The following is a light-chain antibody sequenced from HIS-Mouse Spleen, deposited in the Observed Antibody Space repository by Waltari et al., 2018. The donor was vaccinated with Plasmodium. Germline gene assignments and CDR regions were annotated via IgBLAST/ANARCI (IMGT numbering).Light chain of an antibody. CDR2: AAA. CDR3: QQYYSFPYT. CDR1: QGISIY. V-gene: IGKV1D-8*02. Sequence: AIWMTTSPSLLSASTGERVTISCRMSQGISIYLAWYQKKPGKAPELLIYAAATWQSGVPARFSGSGSGTDFTLTISCLQSEDFATYYCQQYYSFPYTFGQGTKLEIK. J-gene: IGKJ2*01.